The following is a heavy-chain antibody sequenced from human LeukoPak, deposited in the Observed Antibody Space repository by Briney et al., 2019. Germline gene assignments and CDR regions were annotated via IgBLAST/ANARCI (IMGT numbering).Heavy chain of an antibody. Sequence: ASVKVSCKASGYTLTSYGISWVRQAPGQGLEWMGCISAYNGNTNYAQKLQGRVTMTTDTSTNTAYMELRSLRSDDTAVYYCARVRAGSFLCWGQGTLVTVTS. J-gene: IGHJ4*02. CDR1: GYTLTSYG. D-gene: IGHD3-10*01. V-gene: IGHV1-18*01. CDR2: ISAYNGNT. CDR3: ARVRAGSFLC.